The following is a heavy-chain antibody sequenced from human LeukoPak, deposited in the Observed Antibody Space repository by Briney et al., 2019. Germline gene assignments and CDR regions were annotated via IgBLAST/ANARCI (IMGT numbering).Heavy chain of an antibody. V-gene: IGHV3-33*06. D-gene: IGHD1-26*01. CDR1: GFTFSSYG. CDR3: AKDLYSGSYTSDY. Sequence: GRSLRLSCAASGFTFSSYGMHWVRQAPGKGLEWVAVIWYDGSNKYYADSVKGRLTTSRDNSKNTLYLQMNSLRAEDTAVYYCAKDLYSGSYTSDYWGQGTLVTVSS. J-gene: IGHJ4*02. CDR2: IWYDGSNK.